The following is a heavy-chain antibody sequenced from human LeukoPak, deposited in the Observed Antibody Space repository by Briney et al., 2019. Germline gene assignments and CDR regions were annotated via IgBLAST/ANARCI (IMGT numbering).Heavy chain of an antibody. V-gene: IGHV3-21*01. CDR1: GFTFSSYS. D-gene: IGHD3-3*01. Sequence: PGGSLRLSCAASGFTFSSYSMNWVRQAPGKGLEWVSSISSSSSYIYYADSVKGRFTISRDNAKNSLYLQMNSLRAEDTAVYYCARALPRVLRFLEWSPTFDYWGQGTLVTVSS. J-gene: IGHJ4*02. CDR3: ARALPRVLRFLEWSPTFDY. CDR2: ISSSSSYI.